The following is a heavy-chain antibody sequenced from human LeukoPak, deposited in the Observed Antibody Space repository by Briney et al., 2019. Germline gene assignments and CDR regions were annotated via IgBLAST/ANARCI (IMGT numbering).Heavy chain of an antibody. V-gene: IGHV3-7*01. Sequence: RGPLRLSCAASGFSFSTYWMSWVRQTPEKGLEFVANIDQGGSVRNYMDSLKGRCTISRDNAKKSLYLEINSLRADDTAVYYCARDPESGSFDLWGRGALVTVSS. J-gene: IGHJ4*02. CDR1: GFSFSTYW. CDR2: IDQGGSVR. CDR3: ARDPESGSFDL.